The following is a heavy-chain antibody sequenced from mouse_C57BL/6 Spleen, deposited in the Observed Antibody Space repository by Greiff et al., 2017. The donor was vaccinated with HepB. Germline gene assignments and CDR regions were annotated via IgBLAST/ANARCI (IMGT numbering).Heavy chain of an antibody. Sequence: QVQLQQPGAELVRPGSSVKLSCKASGYTFTSYWMHWVKQRPIQGLEWIGNIDPSDSETHYNQKFKDKATLTVDKSSSTAYMQLSSLTSEDSAVYYGARRDSSGYSFAYWGQGTLVTVSA. J-gene: IGHJ3*01. CDR2: IDPSDSET. V-gene: IGHV1-52*01. D-gene: IGHD3-2*02. CDR1: GYTFTSYW. CDR3: ARRDSSGYSFAY.